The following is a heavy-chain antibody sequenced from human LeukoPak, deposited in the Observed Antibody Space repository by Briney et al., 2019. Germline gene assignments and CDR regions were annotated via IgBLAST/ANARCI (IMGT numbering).Heavy chain of an antibody. J-gene: IGHJ2*01. CDR2: INHSGST. D-gene: IGHD3-3*01. CDR1: GGSFSGYY. CDR3: ARHGVVRSSWYFDL. V-gene: IGHV4-34*01. Sequence: PSETLSLTCAVYGGSFSGYYWSWIRQPPGKGLEWIGEINHSGSTNYNPSLKSRVTISVDTSKNQFSLKLSSVTAADTAVYYCARHGVVRSSWYFDLWGRGTLVTVSS.